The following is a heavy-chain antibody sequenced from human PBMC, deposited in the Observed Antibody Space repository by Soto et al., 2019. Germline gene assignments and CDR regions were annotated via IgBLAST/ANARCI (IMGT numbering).Heavy chain of an antibody. CDR1: GYTFTSYD. CDR2: MNPNSGNT. D-gene: IGHD3-3*01. V-gene: IGHV1-8*01. J-gene: IGHJ6*03. CDR3: ATSSPAETYYDFGSCYYGYYYYYMDV. Sequence: GASVKVSCKASGYTFTSYDINWVRQATGQGLEWMGWMNPNSGNTGYAQKFQGRVTMTRNTSISTAYMELSSLRSEDTAVYYCATSSPAETYYDFGSCYYGYYYYYMDVCGKGTTVTVSS.